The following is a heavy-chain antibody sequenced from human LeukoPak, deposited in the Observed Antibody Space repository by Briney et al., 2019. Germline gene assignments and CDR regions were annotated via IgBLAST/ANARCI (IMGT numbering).Heavy chain of an antibody. CDR1: GFTFSSDG. V-gene: IGHV3-30*02. D-gene: IGHD2-21*02. J-gene: IGHJ4*02. Sequence: GGSLRLSCAASGFTFSSDGMHWVRQAPGKGLEWVAFIRYDGSNKYYADSVKGRFTISRDNSKNTLYLQMNSLRAEDTAVYYCAKDREVLAYCGGDCFQSSVDYWGQGTLVTVSS. CDR3: AKDREVLAYCGGDCFQSSVDY. CDR2: IRYDGSNK.